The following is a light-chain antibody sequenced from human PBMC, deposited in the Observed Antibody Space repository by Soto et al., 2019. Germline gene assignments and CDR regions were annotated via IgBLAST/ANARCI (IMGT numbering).Light chain of an antibody. Sequence: QSVLTQPPSASGTPGQRVTISCSGSSSNIGSNYIYWYQQVPGTAPKLLIYRNNQRPSGVPDRFSGSKSGTSASLAISGLRSEDEADYHCQSYDSSLTNAVFGGGTKLTVL. V-gene: IGLV1-47*01. J-gene: IGLJ2*01. CDR3: QSYDSSLTNAV. CDR1: SSNIGSNY. CDR2: RNN.